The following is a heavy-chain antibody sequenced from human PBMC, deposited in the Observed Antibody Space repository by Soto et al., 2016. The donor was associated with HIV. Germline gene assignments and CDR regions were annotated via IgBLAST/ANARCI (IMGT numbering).Heavy chain of an antibody. Sequence: QVQLVQSGAEVIKPGASVRVSCKASGYSFTTYDINWVRQAAGQGLEWMGWMNPNSGNTGYAQNFQGRVTFTRNNSINTAYLDLSSLKSEDTAVYYCARGVKDLTVILDYWGRGTLVTVSS. CDR2: MNPNSGNT. J-gene: IGHJ4*02. D-gene: IGHD2-21*01. CDR1: GYSFTTYD. CDR3: ARGVKDLTVILDY. V-gene: IGHV1-8*03.